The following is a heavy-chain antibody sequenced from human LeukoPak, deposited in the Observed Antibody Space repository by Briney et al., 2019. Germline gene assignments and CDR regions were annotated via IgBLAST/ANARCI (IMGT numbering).Heavy chain of an antibody. V-gene: IGHV4-31*03. CDR1: GGSTSSGGYY. J-gene: IGHJ4*02. Sequence: PSQTLSLTCTVSGGSTSSGGYYWSWIRQHPGKGLEWIGYIYYSGSTYYNPSLKSRVTISVDTSKNQFSLKLSSVTAADTAVYYCARDYDSSGYYPFYWGQGTPVTVSS. CDR3: ARDYDSSGYYPFY. D-gene: IGHD3-22*01. CDR2: IYYSGST.